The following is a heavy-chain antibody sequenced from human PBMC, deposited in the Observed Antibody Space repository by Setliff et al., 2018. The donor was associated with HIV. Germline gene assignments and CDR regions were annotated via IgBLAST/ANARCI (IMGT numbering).Heavy chain of an antibody. CDR1: GYSISSGYY. D-gene: IGHD2-21*01. CDR2: FYHSGRT. V-gene: IGHV4-38-2*01. J-gene: IGHJ5*02. CDR3: SRSYCGGDCSLVVDTNRFDP. Sequence: PSETLSLTCAVSGYSISSGYYWGWVRQPPEKGLEWIGSFYHSGRTYYNPSLKSRVTISVDTSKNHFSLRLSSVTAADTAVYYCSRSYCGGDCSLVVDTNRFDPWGQGTLVTVSS.